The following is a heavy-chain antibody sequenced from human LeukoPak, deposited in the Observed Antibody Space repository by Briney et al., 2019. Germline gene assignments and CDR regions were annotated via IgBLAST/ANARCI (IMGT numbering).Heavy chain of an antibody. CDR2: IYYSGST. Sequence: SQTLSLTCTVSGGSISSGGYYWSWIRQHPGTGLAWIGYIYYSGSTYYNPSLKSRVTISVDTSKNQFSLKLSSVTAADTAVYYCARVSSNYDYFVYWGQGTLVTVSS. CDR1: GGSISSGGYY. CDR3: ARVSSNYDYFVY. D-gene: IGHD4-11*01. V-gene: IGHV4-31*03. J-gene: IGHJ4*02.